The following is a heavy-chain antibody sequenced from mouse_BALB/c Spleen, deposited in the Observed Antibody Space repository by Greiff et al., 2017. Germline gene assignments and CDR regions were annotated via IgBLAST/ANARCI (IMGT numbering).Heavy chain of an antibody. CDR1: GFNIKDTY. J-gene: IGHJ1*01. D-gene: IGHD2-2*01. CDR3: ARSWLDWYFDV. V-gene: IGHV14-3*02. Sequence: EVHLVESGAELVKPGASVKLSCTASGFNIKDTYMHWVKQRPEQGLEWIGRIDPANGNTKYDPKFQGKATITADTSSNTAYLQLSSLTSEDTAVYYCARSWLDWYFDVWGAGTTVTVSS. CDR2: IDPANGNT.